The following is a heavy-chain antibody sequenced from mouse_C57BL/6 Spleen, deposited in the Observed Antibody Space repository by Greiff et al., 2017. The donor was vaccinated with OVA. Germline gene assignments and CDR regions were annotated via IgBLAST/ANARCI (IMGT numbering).Heavy chain of an antibody. J-gene: IGHJ1*03. CDR1: GYSITSDY. D-gene: IGHD1-1*01. Sequence: VQLQQSGPGLAKPSQTLSLTCSVTGYSITSDYWNWIRKFPGNKLEYMGYISYSGSTYYNPSLKSRISITRDTSKNQYYLQLNSVTTEDTATYDCARSYGSSPWWFDVWGTGTTVTVSS. CDR3: ARSYGSSPWWFDV. CDR2: ISYSGST. V-gene: IGHV3-8*01.